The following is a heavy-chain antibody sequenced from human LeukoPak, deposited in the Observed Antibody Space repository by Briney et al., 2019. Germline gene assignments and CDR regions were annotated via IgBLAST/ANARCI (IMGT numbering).Heavy chain of an antibody. Sequence: SETLSLTCAVSGGSISSSNWWNWVRQPPGKGLEWIGEIYHSGSTNYNPSLKSRVTISVDKSKNQFSLKLSSVTAADTAVYYCARERIAAAGTLDYWGQGTLVTVSS. CDR3: ARERIAAAGTLDY. J-gene: IGHJ4*02. V-gene: IGHV4-4*02. CDR1: GGSISSSNW. CDR2: IYHSGST. D-gene: IGHD6-13*01.